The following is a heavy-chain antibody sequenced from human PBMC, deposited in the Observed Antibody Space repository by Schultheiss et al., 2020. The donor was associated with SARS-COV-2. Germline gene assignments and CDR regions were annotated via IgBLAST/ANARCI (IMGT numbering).Heavy chain of an antibody. Sequence: GGSLRLSCAASGFTVSSYGMHWVRQAPGKGLEWVAVIWYDGSNKYYADSVKGRFTISRDNSKNTLYLQMNSLRAGDTAVYYCARSAVGATRRNDAFDIWGQGTMVTVSS. CDR2: IWYDGSNK. CDR3: ARSAVGATRRNDAFDI. V-gene: IGHV3-33*08. D-gene: IGHD1-26*01. CDR1: GFTVSSYG. J-gene: IGHJ3*02.